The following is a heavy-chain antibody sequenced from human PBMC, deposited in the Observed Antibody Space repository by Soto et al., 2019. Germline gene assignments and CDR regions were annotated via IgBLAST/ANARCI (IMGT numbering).Heavy chain of an antibody. CDR2: IIPIFGTA. CDR3: ARDRVTFGGVIVGGWFDP. D-gene: IGHD3-16*02. J-gene: IGHJ5*02. Sequence: QVQLVQSGAEVKKPGSSVKVSCKASGGTFSSYAISWVRQAPGQGLEWMGGIIPIFGTANYAQKFQGRVTITADESTSTAYMERSSLRSEYTAVYYCARDRVTFGGVIVGGWFDPWGQGTLVTVSS. V-gene: IGHV1-69*01. CDR1: GGTFSSYA.